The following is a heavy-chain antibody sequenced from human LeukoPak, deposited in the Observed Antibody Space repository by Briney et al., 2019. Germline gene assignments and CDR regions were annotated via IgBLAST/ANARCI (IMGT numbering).Heavy chain of an antibody. CDR3: ARRPVGYCSGGSCLSDAFDI. V-gene: IGHV5-51*01. Sequence: GESLQISCKGSGYSFTSYWIGWERQMPGKGLEWMGIIYPGDSDTRYSPSFQGQVTISADKSISTAYLQWSSLKASDTAMYYCARRPVGYCSGGSCLSDAFDIWGQGTMVTVSS. J-gene: IGHJ3*02. CDR1: GYSFTSYW. CDR2: IYPGDSDT. D-gene: IGHD2-15*01.